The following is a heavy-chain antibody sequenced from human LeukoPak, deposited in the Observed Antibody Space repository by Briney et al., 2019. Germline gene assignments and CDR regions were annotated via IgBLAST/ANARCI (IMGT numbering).Heavy chain of an antibody. CDR2: ISSSGSIK. V-gene: IGHV3-11*01. J-gene: IGHJ4*02. Sequence: GGSLRLSCAASGLAFTDYYMSWIRQAPGKGLESVSSISSSGSIKNYADSVKGRFTISRDNAKNSLFLQMNSLRAEDTAVYYCARNTGSSWYEDYWGQGTLVTVSS. CDR1: GLAFTDYY. CDR3: ARNTGSSWYEDY. D-gene: IGHD6-13*01.